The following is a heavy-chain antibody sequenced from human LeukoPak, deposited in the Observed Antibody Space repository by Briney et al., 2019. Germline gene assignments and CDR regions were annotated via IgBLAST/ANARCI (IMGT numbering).Heavy chain of an antibody. CDR3: ARSDYYDSSGYGDAFDI. V-gene: IGHV1-18*01. J-gene: IGHJ3*02. D-gene: IGHD3-22*01. Sequence: SVKVSCKASGYTFTSYGISWVRQAPGQGLEWMGWISAYNGNTNYAQKLQGRVTMTTDTSTSTAYMELRSLRSDDTAVYYCARSDYYDSSGYGDAFDIWGQGTMVTVSS. CDR1: GYTFTSYG. CDR2: ISAYNGNT.